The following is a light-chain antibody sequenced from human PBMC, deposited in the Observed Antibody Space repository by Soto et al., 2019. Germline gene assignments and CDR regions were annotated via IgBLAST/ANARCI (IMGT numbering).Light chain of an antibody. CDR3: SSYTSSSTQV. CDR2: EVS. J-gene: IGLJ1*01. Sequence: QSALTQPASVSGSPGQSITISCTGTSSDVGGDKYVSWYQQHPGKAPKLIIYEVSSRPSGVSNRFSGSKSANTASLTISGLQAEDEADYYCSSYTSSSTQVFGTGTKLTVL. V-gene: IGLV2-14*01. CDR1: SSDVGGDKY.